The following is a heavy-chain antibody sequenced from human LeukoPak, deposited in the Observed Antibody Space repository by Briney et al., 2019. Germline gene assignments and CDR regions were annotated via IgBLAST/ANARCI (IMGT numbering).Heavy chain of an antibody. V-gene: IGHV3-23*01. CDR1: GFTFSSYA. CDR2: ISDSGGST. J-gene: IGHJ4*02. CDR3: AKVGYTSGWYGDFDY. Sequence: PGGSLRLSCAASGFTFSSYAMSWVRQAPGKGLEWVSAISDSGGSTYYADSVKGRFTISRDNSKNTLYLQMNSLSAEDTAVYYCAKVGYTSGWYGDFDYWGQGTLVTVSS. D-gene: IGHD6-19*01.